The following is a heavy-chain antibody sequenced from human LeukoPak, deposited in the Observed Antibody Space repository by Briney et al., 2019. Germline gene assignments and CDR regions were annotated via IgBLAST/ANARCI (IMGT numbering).Heavy chain of an antibody. V-gene: IGHV4-59*01. J-gene: IGHJ4*02. D-gene: IGHD5-24*01. CDR3: ARGDDGYNDY. CDR1: GGSISSYY. Sequence: SSETLSLTCTVSGGSISSYYWSWIRQPPGKGLEWIGYIYYSGSTNYNPSLKSRVTISVDTSKNQFSLKLSSVTAADTAVYYCARGDDGYNDYWGQGTLVTVSS. CDR2: IYYSGST.